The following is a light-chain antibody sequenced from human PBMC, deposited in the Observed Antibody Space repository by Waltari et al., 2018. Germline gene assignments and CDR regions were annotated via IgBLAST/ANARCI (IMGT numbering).Light chain of an antibody. CDR2: CVS. J-gene: IGKJ2*01. CDR1: QGISNY. CDR3: LQYKSKPYT. V-gene: IGKV1-17*01. Sequence: MQMTQSPTSLSASVGDRVTIPCRTSQGISNYLSWYQQKPGKAPKRLIYCVSSLESRVPSRFSGSGSGTEFTLTITSLQPEDLAAYYCLQYKSKPYTFGQGTKMEIK.